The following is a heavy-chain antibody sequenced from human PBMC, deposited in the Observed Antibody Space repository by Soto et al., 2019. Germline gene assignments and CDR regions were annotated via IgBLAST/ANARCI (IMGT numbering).Heavy chain of an antibody. Sequence: GGSLRLSCAASGFTFSSYAMSWVRQAPGKGLEWVSAISGSGGSTYYADSVKGRFTISRDNSKNTLYLQMNSLRAEDTAVYYCAKGSSYYDFWSGYYKTRDYWGQGTLVTVSS. CDR3: AKGSSYYDFWSGYYKTRDY. V-gene: IGHV3-23*01. J-gene: IGHJ4*02. CDR2: ISGSGGST. D-gene: IGHD3-3*01. CDR1: GFTFSSYA.